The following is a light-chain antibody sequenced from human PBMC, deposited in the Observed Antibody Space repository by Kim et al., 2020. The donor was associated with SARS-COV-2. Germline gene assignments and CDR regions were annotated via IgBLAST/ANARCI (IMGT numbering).Light chain of an antibody. Sequence: SPGESATLACRASQSVSNRYLAWYQQKPGQAPSLLIYGASNRATGIPDRFSGSGSGTDFTLTISRLEPEDFAMYYCQQYGSSPLTFGGGTKVDIK. CDR3: QQYGSSPLT. CDR1: QSVSNRY. V-gene: IGKV3-20*01. CDR2: GAS. J-gene: IGKJ4*01.